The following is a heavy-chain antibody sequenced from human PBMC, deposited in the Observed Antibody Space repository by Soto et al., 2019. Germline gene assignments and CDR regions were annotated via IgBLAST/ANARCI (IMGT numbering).Heavy chain of an antibody. CDR2: ISSSSSTI. CDR3: ARGLDYYDSSGYWGY. CDR1: GFTFSTYA. D-gene: IGHD3-22*01. V-gene: IGHV3-48*02. J-gene: IGHJ4*02. Sequence: PGGSLRLSCAASGFTFSTYAMHWVRQAPGKGLEWVSYISSSSSTIYYADSVKGRFTISRDNAKNSLYLQMNSLRDEDTAVYYCARGLDYYDSSGYWGYWGQGTLVTVSS.